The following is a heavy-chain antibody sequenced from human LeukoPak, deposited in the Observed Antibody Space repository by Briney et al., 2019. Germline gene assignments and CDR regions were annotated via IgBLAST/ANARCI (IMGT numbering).Heavy chain of an antibody. V-gene: IGHV4-59*12. D-gene: IGHD1-26*01. CDR3: SRESGAFCPFGY. CDR2: IYYSGST. Sequence: SETLSLTCTVSGGSISGFYWSWIRQPPAKGLEWLGYIYYSGSTDYNPPLKSRVTMSVDTSKNHLSLKLSSVPAADTAIYYCSRESGAFCPFGYWGQGTLVIVPP. J-gene: IGHJ4*02. CDR1: GGSISGFY.